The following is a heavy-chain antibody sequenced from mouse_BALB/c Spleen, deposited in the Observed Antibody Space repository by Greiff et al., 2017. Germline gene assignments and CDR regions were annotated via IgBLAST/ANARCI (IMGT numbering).Heavy chain of an antibody. V-gene: IGHV3-8*02. CDR1: GDSITSGY. CDR2: ISYSGST. J-gene: IGHJ3*01. D-gene: IGHD2-1*01. CDR3: ARKGYGNYVPFAY. Sequence: EVKLMESGPSLVKPSQTLSLTCSVTGDSITSGYWNWIRKFPGNKLEYMGYISYSGSTYYNPSLKSRISITRDTSKNQYYLQLNSVTTEDTATYYCARKGYGNYVPFAYWGQGTLVTVSA.